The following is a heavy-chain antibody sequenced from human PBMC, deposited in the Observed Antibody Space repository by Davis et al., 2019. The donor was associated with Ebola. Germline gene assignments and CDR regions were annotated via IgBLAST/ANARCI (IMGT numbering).Heavy chain of an antibody. CDR1: GFTFSSYE. V-gene: IGHV3-48*03. CDR3: ARVVKEYYDFWSGYYDYYYYGMDV. J-gene: IGHJ6*02. D-gene: IGHD3-3*01. CDR2: ISSSGSSI. Sequence: GGSLRLSCAASGFTFSSYEMNWVRQAPGKGLEWVSYISSSGSSIYYADSVKGRFTISRDNAKNSLYLQMNSLRAEDTAVYYCARVVKEYYDFWSGYYDYYYYGMDVWGQGTTVTVSS.